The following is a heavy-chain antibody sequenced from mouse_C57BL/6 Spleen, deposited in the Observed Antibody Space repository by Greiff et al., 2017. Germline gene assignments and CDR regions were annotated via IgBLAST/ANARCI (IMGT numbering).Heavy chain of an antibody. CDR3: ARRGYDYDDSIDY. CDR1: GFTFSGYS. D-gene: IGHD2-4*01. V-gene: IGHV5-6*01. Sequence: EVQLVESGRDLVKPGASLKLSCAASGFTFSGYSMYWVRQTQDKRLEWVAAISSGGSYTYYQDSVKGRFPITRDNAKNTLYLQISSLKSEDTAMYYCARRGYDYDDSIDYWGQGTLVTVYS. CDR2: ISSGGSYT. J-gene: IGHJ4*01.